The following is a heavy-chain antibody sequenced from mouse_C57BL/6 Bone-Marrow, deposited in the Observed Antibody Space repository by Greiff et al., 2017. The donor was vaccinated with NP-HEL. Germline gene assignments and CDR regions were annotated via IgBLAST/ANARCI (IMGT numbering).Heavy chain of an antibody. Sequence: VQLKESGAELVRPGASVKLSCTASGFNITDDYMHWVKQRPEQGLEWIGWIDPDNGDTEYASKFQGKATLTADKSSNTAYLPLSSLTSEDSAVYYCTTGTVVGTGVDYWGQGTTLTVSA. D-gene: IGHD1-1*01. CDR3: TTGTVVGTGVDY. CDR2: IDPDNGDT. V-gene: IGHV14-4*01. CDR1: GFNITDDY. J-gene: IGHJ2*01.